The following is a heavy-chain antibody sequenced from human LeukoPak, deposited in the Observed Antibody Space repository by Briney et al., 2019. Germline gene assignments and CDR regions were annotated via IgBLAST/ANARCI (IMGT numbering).Heavy chain of an antibody. CDR3: ARWAQPYHYYYMDV. V-gene: IGHV1-18*01. CDR2: ISAYNGNT. J-gene: IGHJ6*03. CDR1: GYTFTSYG. Sequence: GASVKVSCKASGYTFTSYGISWVRQAPGQGLEWMGCISAYNGNTNYAQKLQGRVTMTTDTSTSTAYMELRSLRSDDTAVYYCARWAQPYHYYYMDVRGKGTTVTISS.